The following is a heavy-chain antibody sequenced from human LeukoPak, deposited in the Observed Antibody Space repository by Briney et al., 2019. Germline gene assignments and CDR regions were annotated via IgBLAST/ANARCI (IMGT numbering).Heavy chain of an antibody. D-gene: IGHD6-6*01. CDR1: GFTFSSYA. V-gene: IGHV3-30*01. J-gene: IGHJ4*02. CDR2: I. CDR3: ARDSIAAHLGFDY. Sequence: PGRSLRLSCAASGFTFSSYAMHWVRQAPGKGLEWVAVIYADSVKARFTISRDNSKNTLYLQMNSLRAEDTAVYYCARDSIAAHLGFDYWGQGTLVTVSS.